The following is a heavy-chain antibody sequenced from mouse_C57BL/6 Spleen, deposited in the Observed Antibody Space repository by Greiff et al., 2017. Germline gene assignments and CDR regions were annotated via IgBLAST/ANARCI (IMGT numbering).Heavy chain of an antibody. CDR3: TRGGLRLWYFDV. J-gene: IGHJ1*03. D-gene: IGHD2-4*01. Sequence: QVQLKQSGAELVRPGASVTLSCKASGYTFTDYEMQWVKQTPVHGLEWIGAIDPETGGTAYNQKFKGKAILTADKSSSTAYMELRSLTSEDSAVYYCTRGGLRLWYFDVWGTGTTVTVSS. CDR1: GYTFTDYE. CDR2: IDPETGGT. V-gene: IGHV1-15*01.